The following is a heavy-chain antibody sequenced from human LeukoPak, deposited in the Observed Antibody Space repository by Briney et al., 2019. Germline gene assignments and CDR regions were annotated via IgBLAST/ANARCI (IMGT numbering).Heavy chain of an antibody. CDR3: ARVLGSSEDYVWGSYRF. CDR2: ITGSSRNI. J-gene: IGHJ4*02. Sequence: GGSLRLSCAASGFTFSTYSMTWVRQAPGKGLEWVSSITGSSRNIYYADSVKGRFTISRDNAKNSLYLQMNSLRAEDTAVYYCARVLGSSEDYVWGSYRFWGQGTLVTVSS. V-gene: IGHV3-21*01. CDR1: GFTFSTYS. D-gene: IGHD3-16*02.